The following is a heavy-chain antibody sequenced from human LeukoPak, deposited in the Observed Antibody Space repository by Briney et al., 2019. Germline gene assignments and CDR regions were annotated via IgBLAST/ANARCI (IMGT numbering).Heavy chain of an antibody. CDR2: ISNDGNNK. J-gene: IGHJ5*02. V-gene: IGHV3-30-3*01. D-gene: IGHD3-10*01. CDR1: GFTFSSYA. CDR3: ARDSQKSLWFRELRANWFDP. Sequence: GGSLRLSCAASGFTFSSYAMYWVRQAPGKGLEWVAVISNDGNNKYYADSVKGRFTISRDNSENTLFLQMNSLRAEDTAVYYCARDSQKSLWFRELRANWFDPWGQGTLVTVSS.